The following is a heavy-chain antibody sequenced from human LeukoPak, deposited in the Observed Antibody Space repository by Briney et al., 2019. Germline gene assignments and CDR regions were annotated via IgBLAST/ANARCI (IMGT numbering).Heavy chain of an antibody. V-gene: IGHV1-46*01. CDR1: GYTFTSYY. D-gene: IGHD2-2*01. CDR3: ARESSTSCWD. Sequence: SVTVSCKSSGYTFTSYYMHWVRQAPGQGLEWMGIINPSGGSTSYAQKFQGRVTMTRGKSTSTVYMALSSMRSEDTAVYLCARESSTSCWDWGQGTLVTVSS. CDR2: INPSGGST. J-gene: IGHJ4*02.